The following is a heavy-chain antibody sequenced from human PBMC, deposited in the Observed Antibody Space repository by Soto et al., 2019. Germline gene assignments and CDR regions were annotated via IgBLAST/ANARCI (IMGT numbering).Heavy chain of an antibody. CDR2: IYYSGST. J-gene: IGHJ6*02. Sequence: PSETLSLTCTVSGGSISSYYWSWIRQPPGKGLEWIGYIYYSGSTNYNPSLKSRVTISVDTSKNQFSLKLSSVTAADTAVYYRARVDIVDYYYGMDVWGQGTTVTVSS. CDR3: ARVDIVDYYYGMDV. D-gene: IGHD5-12*01. CDR1: GGSISSYY. V-gene: IGHV4-59*01.